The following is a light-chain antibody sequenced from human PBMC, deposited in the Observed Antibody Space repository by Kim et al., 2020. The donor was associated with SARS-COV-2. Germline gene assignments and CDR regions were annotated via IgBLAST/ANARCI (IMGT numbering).Light chain of an antibody. Sequence: SPGERATHSCRASQRVSSNLAWYQQKPGQAPRLLIYGASTRAAGIPARFSGSGSGTEFTLAISSLQSEDFAVYYCQQYDIWPRWTFGQGTKVDIK. CDR2: GAS. CDR3: QQYDIWPRWT. J-gene: IGKJ1*01. CDR1: QRVSSN. V-gene: IGKV3-15*01.